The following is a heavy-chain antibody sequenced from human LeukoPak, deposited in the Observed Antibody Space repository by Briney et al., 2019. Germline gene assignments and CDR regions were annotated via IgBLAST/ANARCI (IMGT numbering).Heavy chain of an antibody. J-gene: IGHJ4*02. Sequence: GGSLRPSCVASGFTFSTHWMSWVRQVPGKGLEWVANIKEDGSAKYYVDSVKGRFTISRDNAKKSLYLQMNSLRAEDSAIYYCASGYLDDFWSGHFWGQGTQVTVSS. CDR2: IKEDGSAK. CDR1: GFTFSTHW. V-gene: IGHV3-7*01. D-gene: IGHD3-3*01. CDR3: ASGYLDDFWSGHF.